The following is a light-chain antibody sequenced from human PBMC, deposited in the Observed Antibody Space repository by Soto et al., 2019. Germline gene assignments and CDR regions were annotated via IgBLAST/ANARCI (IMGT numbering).Light chain of an antibody. V-gene: IGLV7-46*01. CDR2: DVT. CDR3: LLTDSDAVV. CDR1: TGTVTSGHF. Sequence: QAVVTQEPSLTVSPGGTVTLTCGSSTGTVTSGHFPYWFQQKPGQAPRALIYDVTKKHSWTPARFSGSLLGDKAALTLSGVQPEDEAEYYCLLTDSDAVVFGGGTKLTVL. J-gene: IGLJ2*01.